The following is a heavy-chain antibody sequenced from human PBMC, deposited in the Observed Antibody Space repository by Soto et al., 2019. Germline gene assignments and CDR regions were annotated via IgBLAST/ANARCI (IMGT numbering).Heavy chain of an antibody. CDR2: ISGSGGST. J-gene: IGHJ5*02. Sequence: VGSLRLSCAASGFTFSSYAVSWVRQAPGKGLEWVSAISGSGGSTYYADSVKGRFTISRDNSKNTLYLQMNGLRAEVTAVYYCACGGYCSSTSCYYRWFDPWGQGTLVTVSS. CDR3: ACGGYCSSTSCYYRWFDP. CDR1: GFTFSSYA. D-gene: IGHD2-2*01. V-gene: IGHV3-23*01.